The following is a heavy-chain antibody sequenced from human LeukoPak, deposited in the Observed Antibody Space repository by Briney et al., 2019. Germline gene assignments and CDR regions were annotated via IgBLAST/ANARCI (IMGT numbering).Heavy chain of an antibody. V-gene: IGHV1-69-2*01. CDR2: VDPEDGET. Sequence: ASVKISCKVSGYTFTDYYMHWVQQAPGKGLEWMGLVDPEDGETIYAEKFQGRVTITADTSTDTAYMELSSLRSEDTAVYYCATAGARYCSGGSCLDYWGQGTLVTVSS. CDR3: ATAGARYCSGGSCLDY. J-gene: IGHJ4*02. D-gene: IGHD2-15*01. CDR1: GYTFTDYY.